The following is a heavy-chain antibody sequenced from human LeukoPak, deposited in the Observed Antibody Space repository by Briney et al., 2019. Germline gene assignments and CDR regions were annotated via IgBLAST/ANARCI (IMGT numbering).Heavy chain of an antibody. D-gene: IGHD6-13*01. CDR3: ASDKTAQLDNYYYYMDV. CDR1: GFTFSSYS. CDR2: ISGGSIYI. Sequence: GGSLRLSCAASGFTFSSYSMNWVRQAPGKGLEWVSSISGGSIYIYYADSVKGRFTISRDNGKNSLYLQMNSLRAEDTAVYYCASDKTAQLDNYYYYMDVWGKGTTVTISS. V-gene: IGHV3-21*06. J-gene: IGHJ6*03.